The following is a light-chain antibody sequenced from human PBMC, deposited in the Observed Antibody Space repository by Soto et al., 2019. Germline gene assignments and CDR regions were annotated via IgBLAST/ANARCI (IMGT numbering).Light chain of an antibody. Sequence: QSVLTQPRSVSGSPGQSVTISCTGTSSDVGGYNYVSWYQQHPGKAPKLMIYDVSKRPSGVPDRFSGSKSGNTASLTISGLQAEDEDDYYCCSYAGSDYVFGTGTKVTV. CDR2: DVS. CDR1: SSDVGGYNY. V-gene: IGLV2-11*01. CDR3: CSYAGSDYV. J-gene: IGLJ1*01.